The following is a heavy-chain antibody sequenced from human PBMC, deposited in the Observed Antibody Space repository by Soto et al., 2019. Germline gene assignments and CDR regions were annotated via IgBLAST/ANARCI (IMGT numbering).Heavy chain of an antibody. D-gene: IGHD1-26*01. J-gene: IGHJ4*02. CDR2: ITNSGST. CDR3: ARVRWDQPWVFDY. Sequence: QVQLQQWGAGVLQPSETLSLTCAVYGGSFSAYYWSWIRQPPGKGLEWIGEITNSGSTNYNPSLKSRVTRSVDTSKNQFSLKLTSVTAADTAVYYCARVRWDQPWVFDYWGQGTLVTVSS. V-gene: IGHV4-34*01. CDR1: GGSFSAYY.